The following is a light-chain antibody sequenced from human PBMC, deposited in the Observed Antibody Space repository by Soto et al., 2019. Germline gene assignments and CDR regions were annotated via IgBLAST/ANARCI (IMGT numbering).Light chain of an antibody. CDR2: GAS. CDR1: QSVRSN. CDR3: QQYNNWPPIT. Sequence: EIVRTQSPATLSVSPGERATVSCRASQSVRSNLAWYQQKPGQAPRLLIYGASTRATGIPARFSGSGSGTEFTHTISSLQSEDFAVYYGQQYNNWPPITFGQGTRLEIK. V-gene: IGKV3-15*01. J-gene: IGKJ5*01.